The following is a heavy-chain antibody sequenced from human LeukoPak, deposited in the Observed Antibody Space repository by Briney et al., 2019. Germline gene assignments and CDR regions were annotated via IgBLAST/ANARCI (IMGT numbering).Heavy chain of an antibody. Sequence: SETLSLPCTVSGGSISSYYWSWIRQPPGKGLEWIVYIYYSGSTNYNPSLKSRVNISVDTSKNQFSLKLSSVTAADTAVYYCARMTYYYDSSGYYRAPYFDYWGQGTLVTVSS. CDR3: ARMTYYYDSSGYYRAPYFDY. D-gene: IGHD3-22*01. J-gene: IGHJ4*02. CDR2: IYYSGST. CDR1: GGSISSYY. V-gene: IGHV4-59*01.